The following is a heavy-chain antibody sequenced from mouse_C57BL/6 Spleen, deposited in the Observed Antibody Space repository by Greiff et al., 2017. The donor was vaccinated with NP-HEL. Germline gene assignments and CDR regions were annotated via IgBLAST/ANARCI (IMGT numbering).Heavy chain of an antibody. Sequence: QVQLHQPGAELVKPGASVKLSCKASGYTFTSYWMHWVKQRPGQGLEWIGMIHPNSGSTNYNEKFKSKATLTVDKSSSTAYMQLSSLTSEDSAVYYCASITTVVANYFDYWGQGTTLTVSS. D-gene: IGHD1-1*01. J-gene: IGHJ2*01. CDR2: IHPNSGST. V-gene: IGHV1-64*01. CDR3: ASITTVVANYFDY. CDR1: GYTFTSYW.